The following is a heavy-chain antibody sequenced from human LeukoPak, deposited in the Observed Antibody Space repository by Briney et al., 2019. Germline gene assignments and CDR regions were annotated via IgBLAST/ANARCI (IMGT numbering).Heavy chain of an antibody. D-gene: IGHD6-19*01. V-gene: IGHV1-18*04. CDR2: TSYNGNT. CDR3: ARHSGSGWQALGY. Sequence: ASVKVSCKASGHTFSNYGISWVRQAPGLGLEWMGWTSYNGNTNYAQKFQDRVTMTTDTSTTTAYMELRSLESDDTAVYYCARHSGSGWQALGYWGQGTLVTVSS. CDR1: GHTFSNYG. J-gene: IGHJ4*02.